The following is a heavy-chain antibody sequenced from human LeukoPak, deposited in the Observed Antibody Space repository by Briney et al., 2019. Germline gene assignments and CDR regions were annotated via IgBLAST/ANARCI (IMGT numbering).Heavy chain of an antibody. V-gene: IGHV3-7*01. J-gene: IGHJ6*03. Sequence: GGSLRLSCAASGFTFSRYWMSWVRQAPGKGLEWVSNIKHDGSEKQDGSEKNYVDSVKGRFTISRDNAKNSLYLQMNSLRAEDTAVYYCARSGRGVDSFYFYMDVWGKGTTVTVSS. CDR2: IKHDGSEKQDGSEK. CDR3: ARSGRGVDSFYFYMDV. CDR1: GFTFSRYW. D-gene: IGHD3-10*01.